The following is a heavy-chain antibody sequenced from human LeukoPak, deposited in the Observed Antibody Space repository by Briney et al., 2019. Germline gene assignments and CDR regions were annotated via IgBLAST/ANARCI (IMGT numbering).Heavy chain of an antibody. Sequence: PSETLSLTCAVYGGSFSGYYWSWIRQPPGKGREWMGEINHSGSTNYNPSLKSRVTISVGTSKNQFSLKLSSVTAADTAVYYCARGRGVRGVIGDYWGQGTLVTVSS. D-gene: IGHD3-10*01. CDR1: GGSFSGYY. CDR3: ARGRGVRGVIGDY. CDR2: INHSGST. J-gene: IGHJ4*02. V-gene: IGHV4-34*01.